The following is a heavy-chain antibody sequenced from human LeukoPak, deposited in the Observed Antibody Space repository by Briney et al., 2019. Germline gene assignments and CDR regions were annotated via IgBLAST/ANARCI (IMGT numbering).Heavy chain of an antibody. V-gene: IGHV4-39*01. CDR1: GGSMSSSSYY. D-gene: IGHD3-10*01. Sequence: SETLSLTCTVSGGSMSSSSYYWGWIRQPPGKGLEWIGSIYYSGNTYYNPSLKSRVTISVDTSKNQFYMKLSSVTAADTAVYHCARRAGGRTMTQKYYYGSNYYYYMDVWGKGTTVTISS. CDR2: IYYSGNT. J-gene: IGHJ6*03. CDR3: ARRAGGRTMTQKYYYGSNYYYYMDV.